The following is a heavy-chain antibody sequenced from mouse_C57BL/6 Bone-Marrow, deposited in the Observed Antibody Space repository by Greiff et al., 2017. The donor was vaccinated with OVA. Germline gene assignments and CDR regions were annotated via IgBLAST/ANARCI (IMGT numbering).Heavy chain of an antibody. Sequence: EVQGVESVAELVRPGASVKLSCTASGFNIKTTYMHWVKQRPEQGLEWIGRIDPANGNTKYAPKFQGKATITADTSSNTAYLQLSSLTSEDTAIYYGARYPYYGNLYAMDYWGQGTSVTVSS. CDR1: GFNIKTTY. CDR2: IDPANGNT. D-gene: IGHD2-1*01. J-gene: IGHJ4*01. V-gene: IGHV14-3*01. CDR3: ARYPYYGNLYAMDY.